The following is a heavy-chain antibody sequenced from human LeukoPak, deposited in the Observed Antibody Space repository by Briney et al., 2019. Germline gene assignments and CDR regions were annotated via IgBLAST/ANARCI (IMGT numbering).Heavy chain of an antibody. D-gene: IGHD6-13*01. CDR3: AREEYSSDWYGHDS. J-gene: IGHJ4*02. CDR1: GGSISNTNYY. Sequence: SSETLSLTCTVSGGSISNTNYYWAWIRQPPGRGLEWIGSIYYTGTTFDNPSLKSRVTLSVDTSKNQFSLRLTSVTAADTAFYYCAREEYSSDWYGHDSWGQGTLVTVSS. V-gene: IGHV4-39*07. CDR2: IYYTGTT.